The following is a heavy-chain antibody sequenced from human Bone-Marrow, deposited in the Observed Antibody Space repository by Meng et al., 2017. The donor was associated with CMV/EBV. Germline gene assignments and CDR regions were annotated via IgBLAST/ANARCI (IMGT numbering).Heavy chain of an antibody. J-gene: IGHJ6*01. V-gene: IGHV3-48*04. D-gene: IGHD2-2*01. CDR1: GFTFSSYW. Sequence: GESLKISCTASGFTFSSYWMSWVRQAPGKGLEWVSYISSSGSTIYYADSVKGRFTISRDNAKNSLYLQMNSLRAEDTAVYYCARDGNIVVVPAFYYYGMDVWGQGTTVTVSS. CDR2: ISSSGSTI. CDR3: ARDGNIVVVPAFYYYGMDV.